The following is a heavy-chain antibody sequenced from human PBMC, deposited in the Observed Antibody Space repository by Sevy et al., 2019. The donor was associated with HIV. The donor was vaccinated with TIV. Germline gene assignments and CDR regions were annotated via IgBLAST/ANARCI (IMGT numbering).Heavy chain of an antibody. CDR2: ISGSGGST. V-gene: IGHV3-23*01. CDR1: GFSFSSYA. D-gene: IGHD4-17*01. J-gene: IGHJ4*02. Sequence: GGSLRLSCAASGFSFSSYAMSWVRQAPGKGLEWVSAISGSGGSTYYADSVKGRFTISRDNSKNTLYLQMNSLRAEDTAVYYCAKDSLRIPRYYFDYWGQGTLVTVSS. CDR3: AKDSLRIPRYYFDY.